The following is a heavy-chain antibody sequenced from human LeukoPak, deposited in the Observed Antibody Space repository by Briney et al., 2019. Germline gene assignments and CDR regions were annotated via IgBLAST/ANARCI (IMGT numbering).Heavy chain of an antibody. CDR1: GGSISSGSYY. CDR2: IYTSGST. Sequence: PSETLSLTCTVSGGSISSGSYYWSWIRQPAGKGLEWIGRIYTSGSTNYNPSLKSRVTISVDTSKNQFSLKLSSVTAADTAAYYCARDPATYDFWSGYWDVWGKGTTVTVSS. V-gene: IGHV4-61*02. D-gene: IGHD3-3*01. J-gene: IGHJ6*04. CDR3: ARDPATYDFWSGYWDV.